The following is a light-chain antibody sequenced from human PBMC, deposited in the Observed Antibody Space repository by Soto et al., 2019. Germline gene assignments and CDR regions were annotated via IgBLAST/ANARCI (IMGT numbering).Light chain of an antibody. Sequence: QSVLTQPPSSSGSPGQSVTISCTGTKNVIGVYDFVSWYQHHPGKAPRLIIYEVVQRPSGVPDRFSASKSGNTASLTVSGIQAADEADYFCKSYAGSNTYVFGSGTKVTVL. J-gene: IGLJ1*01. V-gene: IGLV2-8*01. CDR2: EVV. CDR1: KNVIGVYDF. CDR3: KSYAGSNTYV.